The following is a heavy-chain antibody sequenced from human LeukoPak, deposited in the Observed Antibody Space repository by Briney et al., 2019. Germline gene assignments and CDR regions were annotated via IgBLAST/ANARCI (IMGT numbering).Heavy chain of an antibody. CDR2: INPNSGGT. V-gene: IGHV1-2*02. CDR1: AYTFTAYY. Sequence: ASVKVSCKASAYTFTAYYIHWVRQAPGQGPEWMGWINPNSGGTNYAQKFQGRVTMTRDTSISTAYMELSRLRSDDTAVYYCAPTSGFYYYFDYWGQGTLVTVSS. J-gene: IGHJ4*02. CDR3: APTSGFYYYFDY. D-gene: IGHD3-22*01.